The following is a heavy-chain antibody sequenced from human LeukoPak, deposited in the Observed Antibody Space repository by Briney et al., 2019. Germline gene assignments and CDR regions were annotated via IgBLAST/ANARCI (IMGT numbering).Heavy chain of an antibody. Sequence: PGGSLRLSCAASGFTFSSYEMNWVRQAPGKGLEWVSYISSSGSTIYYADSVKGRFTISRGNAKNSLYLQMNSLRAEDTAVYYCARDLSGIAAASGPRFDPWGQGTLVTVSS. CDR3: ARDLSGIAAASGPRFDP. J-gene: IGHJ5*02. V-gene: IGHV3-48*03. CDR1: GFTFSSYE. CDR2: ISSSGSTI. D-gene: IGHD6-13*01.